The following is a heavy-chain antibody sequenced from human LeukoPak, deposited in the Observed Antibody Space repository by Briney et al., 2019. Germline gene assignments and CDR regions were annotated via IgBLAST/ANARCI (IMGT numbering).Heavy chain of an antibody. CDR2: ISYDGSNK. CDR1: GFTFSSYA. Sequence: GGSLRLSCAASGFTFSSYAMHWVRQAPGKGLEWVAVISYDGSNKYYADSVKGRFTISRDNSKNTLYLQMNTLRVDDTAVYYCTRDLMDYDVSTGLHHYYMDVWGQGTTVTVSS. J-gene: IGHJ6*02. D-gene: IGHD3-9*01. V-gene: IGHV3-30-3*01. CDR3: TRDLMDYDVSTGLHHYYMDV.